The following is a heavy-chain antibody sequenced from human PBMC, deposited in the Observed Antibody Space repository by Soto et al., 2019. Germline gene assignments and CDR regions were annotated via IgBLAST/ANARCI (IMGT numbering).Heavy chain of an antibody. J-gene: IGHJ6*03. CDR1: GYTFTGYY. CDR3: AQGNVHPSYYYLDV. Sequence: ASVKVSCKASGYTFTGYYMHWVRQAPGQGLEWMGWINPNNGGTKYSQKFQGRVTITRDTSISTAYMELSRLKSEDTAVYYCAQGNVHPSYYYLDVWGKGTTVTVYS. V-gene: IGHV1-2*02. D-gene: IGHD1-1*01. CDR2: INPNNGGT.